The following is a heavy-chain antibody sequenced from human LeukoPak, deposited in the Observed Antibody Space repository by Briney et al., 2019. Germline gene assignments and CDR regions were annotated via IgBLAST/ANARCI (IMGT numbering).Heavy chain of an antibody. J-gene: IGHJ4*02. D-gene: IGHD1-26*01. CDR2: ISGDGSVT. V-gene: IGHV3-23*01. CDR3: AKDKRGGSDYVYFDY. Sequence: SGGSLRLSCAASGFASDSYAMHWVRLAPGKGLEWVSTISGDGSVTYFADSVRGRFTISRDNSKDTLYLHMNRLRAEDTAIYFCAKDKRGGSDYVYFDYWGQGTLVTVSS. CDR1: GFASDSYA.